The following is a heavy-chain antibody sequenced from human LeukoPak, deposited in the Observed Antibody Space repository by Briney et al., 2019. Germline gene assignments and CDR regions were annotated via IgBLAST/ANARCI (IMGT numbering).Heavy chain of an antibody. J-gene: IGHJ3*02. CDR2: IYASGST. CDR1: GGSFSSYY. Sequence: SETLSLTCTVSGGSFSSYYWSWIRQPPGKGLEWIGYIYASGSTNYNPSLKSRVTISVDTSKNQFSLKVNSVTAADTAVYYCARGGIVGATRGDAFDIWGQGAMVTVSS. D-gene: IGHD1-26*01. CDR3: ARGGIVGATRGDAFDI. V-gene: IGHV4-59*01.